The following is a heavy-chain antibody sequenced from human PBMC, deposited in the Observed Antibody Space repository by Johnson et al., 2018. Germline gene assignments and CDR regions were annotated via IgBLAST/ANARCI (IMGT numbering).Heavy chain of an antibody. Sequence: QVQLVESGGGVVQPGRSLRLSCAASGFTFSSYGMHWVRPAPGKGLEWVAVIWYDGSNKYYADSVKGRFTISRDNSKNTLYLQMNSLRAEDTVVYYCARDWGTPGYYYGMDVWGQGTTVTVSS. D-gene: IGHD3-16*01. CDR3: ARDWGTPGYYYGMDV. V-gene: IGHV3-33*08. J-gene: IGHJ6*02. CDR2: IWYDGSNK. CDR1: GFTFSSYG.